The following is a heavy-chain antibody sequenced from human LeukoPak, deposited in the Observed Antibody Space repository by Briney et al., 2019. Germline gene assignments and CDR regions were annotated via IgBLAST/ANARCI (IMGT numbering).Heavy chain of an antibody. CDR1: GFTFDDYA. D-gene: IGHD2/OR15-2a*01. V-gene: IGHV3-9*01. CDR3: ARDCNRTYCYDY. CDR2: ISWNSGSI. Sequence: PGRSLRLSCAASGFTFDDYAMHWVRQAPGKGLEWVSGISWNSGSIGYADSVKGRFTISRDNAKNSLYLQMNSLRAEDTAVYYCARDCNRTYCYDYWGQGTLVTVSS. J-gene: IGHJ4*02.